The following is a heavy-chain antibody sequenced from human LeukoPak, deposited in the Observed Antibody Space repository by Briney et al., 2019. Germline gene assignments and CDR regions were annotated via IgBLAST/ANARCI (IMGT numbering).Heavy chain of an antibody. Sequence: GESLQISCKGSRYSFTSYWIGWVRQMPGKGLEWMGIIYPGDSDTRYSPSFQGQVTISADKSISTAYLQWSSLKASDTAMYYCARRPSGKYDFWSGYYNYYGMDVWGQGTTVTVSS. CDR3: ARRPSGKYDFWSGYYNYYGMDV. V-gene: IGHV5-51*01. D-gene: IGHD3-3*01. CDR2: IYPGDSDT. CDR1: RYSFTSYW. J-gene: IGHJ6*02.